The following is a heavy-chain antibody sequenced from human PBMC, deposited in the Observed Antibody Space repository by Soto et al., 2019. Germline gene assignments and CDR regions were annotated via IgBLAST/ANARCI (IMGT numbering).Heavy chain of an antibody. V-gene: IGHV4-59*08. CDR2: IYYSGST. D-gene: IGHD6-19*01. CDR3: ARLARVAGTDY. Sequence: QVQLQESGPGLVKPSETLSLTCTVSGGSISSYYWSWIRQPPGKGLEWIGYIYYSGSTNYNPSLKSRVTISVDTSKNQFSLKLSSVTAADTAVYYCARLARVAGTDYWGQGTLVTVSS. CDR1: GGSISSYY. J-gene: IGHJ4*02.